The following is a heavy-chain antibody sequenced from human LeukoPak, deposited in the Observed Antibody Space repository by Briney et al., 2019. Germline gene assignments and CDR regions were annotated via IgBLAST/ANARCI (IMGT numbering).Heavy chain of an antibody. V-gene: IGHV4-4*02. CDR1: GGSISSSNW. Sequence: SETLSLTCAVSGGSISSSNWWSWVRQPPGKGLEWIGEIYHSGSTNYNPSLKSRVTMSVDTSKNQFSLKLSSVTAADTAVYYCARLYYAPGPYSDYWGQGTLVTVSS. CDR3: ARLYYAPGPYSDY. CDR2: IYHSGST. D-gene: IGHD2-2*01. J-gene: IGHJ4*02.